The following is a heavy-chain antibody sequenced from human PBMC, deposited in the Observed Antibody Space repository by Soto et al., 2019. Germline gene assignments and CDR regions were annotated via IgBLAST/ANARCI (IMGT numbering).Heavy chain of an antibody. D-gene: IGHD3-10*01. CDR3: TTDPRDSGSYYVSLDKPPGDYYDYGMDV. J-gene: IGHJ6*02. CDR2: IKSKTDGGKT. V-gene: IGHV3-15*07. Sequence: EVQLVESGGGLVKPGGSLRLSCAASGFTFSNAWMNWVRQAPGKGLEWVGRIKSKTDGGKTDYAAPVQGRFTISRDDSKNTMYLQRKSLKTEDRAVYYCTTDPRDSGSYYVSLDKPPGDYYDYGMDVWGQGTTVTVSS. CDR1: GFTFSNAW.